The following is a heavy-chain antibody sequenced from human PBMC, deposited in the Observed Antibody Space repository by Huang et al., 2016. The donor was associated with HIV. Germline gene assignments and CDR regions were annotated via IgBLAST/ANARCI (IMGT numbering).Heavy chain of an antibody. D-gene: IGHD3-9*01. J-gene: IGHJ4*02. Sequence: EVQLVESGGGLVKPGGSLRLSCAASGFTFSNYNMNWVRQAPGKGLGGVAAITSKSRSLYYTDSVKGRFTISRDKAKNFLYLQMSSLRAEDTAVYDCARNYDILTGYDLWGQGTLVTVSS. CDR3: ARNYDILTGYDL. V-gene: IGHV3-21*01. CDR1: GFTFSNYN. CDR2: ITSKSRSL.